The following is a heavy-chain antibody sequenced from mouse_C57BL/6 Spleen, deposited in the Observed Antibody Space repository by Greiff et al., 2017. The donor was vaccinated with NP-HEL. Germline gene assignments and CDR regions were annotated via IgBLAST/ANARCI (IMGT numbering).Heavy chain of an antibody. J-gene: IGHJ3*01. CDR2: ISSGSSTI. Sequence: DVMLVESGGGLVKPGGSLKLSCAASGFTFSDYGMHWVRQAPEKGLEWVAYISSGSSTIYYADTVKGRFTISRANAKNTLFLQMTSLRSEDTAMYYCARKDFPAWFAYWGQGTLVTVSA. V-gene: IGHV5-17*01. CDR3: ARKDFPAWFAY. CDR1: GFTFSDYG.